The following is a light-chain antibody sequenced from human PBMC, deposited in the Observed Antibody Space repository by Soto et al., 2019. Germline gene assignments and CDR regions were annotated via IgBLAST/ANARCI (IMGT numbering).Light chain of an antibody. Sequence: EIVMTQSPATLSVSPGERATLSCRASQSFSSNLAWYQQKPGQAPRLLIYGASTRATGVPARFSGSGSGTGFTLTISSPQSEDFAGYYCQQYKNWPRTFGQGTRLENK. V-gene: IGKV3-15*01. CDR2: GAS. CDR3: QQYKNWPRT. J-gene: IGKJ5*01. CDR1: QSFSSN.